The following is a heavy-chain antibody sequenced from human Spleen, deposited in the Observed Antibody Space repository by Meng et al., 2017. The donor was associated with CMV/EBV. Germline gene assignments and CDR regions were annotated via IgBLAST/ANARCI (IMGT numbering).Heavy chain of an antibody. Sequence: GESLKISCAASGFTFNTAWMSWVRQAPGKGLEWVGRMKSKTSGGTADYAVPVRGRFTISRDDSKNTLYLHMKSLKTEDTGIYYCTTGSVGGTTTHAEGHWGQGALVTVSS. J-gene: IGHJ4*02. CDR1: GFTFNTAW. CDR2: MKSKTSGGTA. CDR3: TTGSVGGTTTHAEGH. V-gene: IGHV3-15*01. D-gene: IGHD1-26*01.